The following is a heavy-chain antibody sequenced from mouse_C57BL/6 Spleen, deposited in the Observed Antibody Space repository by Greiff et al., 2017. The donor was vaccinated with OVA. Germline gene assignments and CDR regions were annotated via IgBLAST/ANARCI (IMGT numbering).Heavy chain of an antibody. Sequence: QVQLQQPGAELVKPGASVKLSCKASGYTFTSYWMHWVKQRPGQGLEWIGMIHPISGSTNYNEKFKSKATLTVDKSSSTAYMQLSSLTSEYSAVYYCARGGSSYGYAMDYWGQGTSVTVSS. CDR2: IHPISGST. CDR1: GYTFTSYW. J-gene: IGHJ4*01. CDR3: ARGGSSYGYAMDY. D-gene: IGHD1-1*01. V-gene: IGHV1-64*01.